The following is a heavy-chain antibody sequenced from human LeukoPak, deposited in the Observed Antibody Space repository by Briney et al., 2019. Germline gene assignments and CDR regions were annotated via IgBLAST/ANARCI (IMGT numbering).Heavy chain of an antibody. V-gene: IGHV3-48*04. J-gene: IGHJ6*03. D-gene: IGHD4/OR15-4a*01. CDR1: GFTFSRYS. CDR3: ARRGRVHRDGCYDYYYYMNV. Sequence: GGSLRLSCAASGFTFSRYSMNWVRQAPGKGLEWVSYISSSSSTIYYADSVKGRFTISRDNAKNSLYLQMNSLRAEDTAVYYCARRGRVHRDGCYDYYYYMNVWGKGTTVTVSS. CDR2: ISSSSSTI.